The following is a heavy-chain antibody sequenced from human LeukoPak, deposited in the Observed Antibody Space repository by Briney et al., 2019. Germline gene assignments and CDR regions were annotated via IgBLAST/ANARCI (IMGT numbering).Heavy chain of an antibody. CDR1: GYTLTELS. Sequence: ASVKVSCKVSGYTLTELSMHWVRQAPGEGLEWMGGFDPEDGETIYAQKFQGGVTMTEDTSTDTAYMELSSLRSEDTAVYYCATGLLWFGELLSLYGMDVWGQGTTVTVSS. D-gene: IGHD3-10*01. J-gene: IGHJ6*02. V-gene: IGHV1-24*01. CDR2: FDPEDGET. CDR3: ATGLLWFGELLSLYGMDV.